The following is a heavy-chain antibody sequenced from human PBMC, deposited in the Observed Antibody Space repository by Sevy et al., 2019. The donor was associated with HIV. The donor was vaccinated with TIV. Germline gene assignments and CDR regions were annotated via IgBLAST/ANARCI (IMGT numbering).Heavy chain of an antibody. CDR3: ARDNANSGSEI. V-gene: IGHV3-11*06. CDR2: ISSSSSYT. Sequence: GGSLRLSCAASGFTFSDYYMSWIRQAPGKGLEWVSYISSSSSYTNYARSVKGRVTISSDNAKNSLYLQMNRLRAEDTAVYYCARDNANSGSEIWGQGTMVTVSS. J-gene: IGHJ3*02. D-gene: IGHD1-26*01. CDR1: GFTFSDYY.